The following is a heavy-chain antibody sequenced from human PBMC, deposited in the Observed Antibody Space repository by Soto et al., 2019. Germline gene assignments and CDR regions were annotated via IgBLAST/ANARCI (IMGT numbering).Heavy chain of an antibody. CDR1: GFTFSSYA. CDR3: AKDRIVTMIVVVMLFDY. D-gene: IGHD3-22*01. V-gene: IGHV3-23*01. CDR2: ISGSGGST. Sequence: HPGGSLRLSCAASGFTFSSYAMSWVRQAPGKGLEWVSAISGSGGSTYYADSVKGRFTISRDNSKNTLYLQMNSLRAEDTAVYYCAKDRIVTMIVVVMLFDYWGQGTLVTVSS. J-gene: IGHJ4*02.